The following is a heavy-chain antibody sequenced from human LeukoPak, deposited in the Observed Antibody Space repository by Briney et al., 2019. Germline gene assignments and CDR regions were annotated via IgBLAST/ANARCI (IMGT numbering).Heavy chain of an antibody. D-gene: IGHD5-24*01. CDR2: IKLDGSEK. V-gene: IGHV3-7*01. CDR3: AKDQSDVYNSY. Sequence: QAGGSLRLSCAASGFTFSSYWMSWVRQAPGKGLEWVANIKLDGSEKYYADSVKGRFTISRDNSKNTLYLQMNSLRAEDTAVYYCAKDQSDVYNSYWGQGTLVTVSS. J-gene: IGHJ4*02. CDR1: GFTFSSYW.